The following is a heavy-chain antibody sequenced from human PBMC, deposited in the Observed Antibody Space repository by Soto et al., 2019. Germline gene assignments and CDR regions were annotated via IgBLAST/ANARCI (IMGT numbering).Heavy chain of an antibody. CDR3: ARDRGYDSSGYYYYYYGMDV. J-gene: IGHJ6*02. CDR1: GGSISSYY. V-gene: IGHV4-59*01. CDR2: IYYSGST. D-gene: IGHD3-22*01. Sequence: PSETLSLTCTVSGGSISSYYWSWTRQPPGKGLEWIGYIYYSGSTNDNPSLKSRVTISVDTSKNQFSLKLSSVTAADTAVYYCARDRGYDSSGYYYYYYGMDVWGQGTTVTVSS.